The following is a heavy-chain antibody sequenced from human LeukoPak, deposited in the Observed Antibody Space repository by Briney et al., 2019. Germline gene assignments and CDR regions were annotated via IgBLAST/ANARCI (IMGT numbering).Heavy chain of an antibody. CDR2: GDYSGGT. D-gene: IGHD6-6*01. CDR1: GDSFTSVTDY. Sequence: SETLSLTCTVSGDSFTSVTDYWAWIRQPPGKGLEWIASGDYSGGTYYNPSLESRVAISADMSKNQISLKLSSVTAADTAVYYCARHDLGKYSSSLHNLGFFDYWGQGTLVTVSS. CDR3: ARHDLGKYSSSLHNLGFFDY. V-gene: IGHV4-39*01. J-gene: IGHJ4*02.